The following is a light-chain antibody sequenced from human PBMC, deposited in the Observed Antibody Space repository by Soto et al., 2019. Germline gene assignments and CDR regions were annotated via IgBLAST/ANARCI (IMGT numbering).Light chain of an antibody. CDR1: SSNIGNNA. Sequence: QAVVTQPPSVSEAPRQRVTISCSGSSSNIGNNAVNWYQQIPGKAPKLLIYYDDLLPSGVSDRFSGSKSGTSASLAISGLQSEDEADYYCAAWDDSLNGVVFGGGTKLTVL. CDR2: YDD. J-gene: IGLJ2*01. V-gene: IGLV1-36*01. CDR3: AAWDDSLNGVV.